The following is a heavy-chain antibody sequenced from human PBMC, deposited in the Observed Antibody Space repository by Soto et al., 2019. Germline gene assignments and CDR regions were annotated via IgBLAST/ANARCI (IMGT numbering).Heavy chain of an antibody. CDR2: ISAYNGNT. D-gene: IGHD3-3*01. J-gene: IGHJ4*02. CDR3: ARDGLRFLEWLSSSYFDC. Sequence: ASVKVSFKASGYTFTSYGISWVRQAPGQGLEWMGWISAYNGNTNYAQKLQGRVTMTTDTSTSTAYMELRSLRSDDTAVYYCARDGLRFLEWLSSSYFDCWGQGTLVTVSS. CDR1: GYTFTSYG. V-gene: IGHV1-18*01.